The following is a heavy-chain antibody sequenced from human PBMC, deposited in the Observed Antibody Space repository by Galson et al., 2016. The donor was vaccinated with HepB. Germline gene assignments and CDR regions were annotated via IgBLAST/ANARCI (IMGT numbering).Heavy chain of an antibody. CDR1: GFAFRSHW. CDR3: VRDHSVVPETAYNWFDP. V-gene: IGHV3-74*01. Sequence: SLRLSCAASGFAFRSHWMHWVRQAPGKGPVWVSRINSDGTISNYADSVKGRFTISRDNAKSTLYLEMNSLRAEDTAVYYCVRDHSVVPETAYNWFDPWGQGTLFTVSS. J-gene: IGHJ5*02. CDR2: INSDGTIS. D-gene: IGHD2-15*01.